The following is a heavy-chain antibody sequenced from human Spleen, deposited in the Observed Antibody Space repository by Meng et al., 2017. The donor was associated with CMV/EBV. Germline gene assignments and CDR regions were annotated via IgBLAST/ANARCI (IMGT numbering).Heavy chain of an antibody. CDR2: ISSSSSTI. CDR3: ARGYDSSGYYIKEGTFDI. CDR1: GFTFSSYS. V-gene: IGHV3-48*04. D-gene: IGHD3-22*01. J-gene: IGHJ3*02. Sequence: GGSLRLSCAASGFTFSSYSMNWVRQAPGKGLEWVSYISSSSSTIYYADSVKGRFTISRDNAKNSLYLQMNSLRAEDTAVYHCARGYDSSGYYIKEGTFDIWGQGTTVTVSS.